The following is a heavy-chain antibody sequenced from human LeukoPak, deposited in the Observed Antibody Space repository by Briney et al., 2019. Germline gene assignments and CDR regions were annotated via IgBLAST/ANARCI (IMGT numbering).Heavy chain of an antibody. D-gene: IGHD3-10*01. CDR3: AREFNTYYYGSGSHDALDI. J-gene: IGHJ3*02. CDR1: GYTFTDYY. CDR2: ITPYSGGT. V-gene: IGHV1-2*02. Sequence: ASVKVSCKASGYTFTDYYIHWVRQAPGQGLEWMGWITPYSGGTDYAQKFQGRVTMTMDTSISTVYMELSRLRSDDTAVYYCAREFNTYYYGSGSHDALDIWGQGTEVTVS.